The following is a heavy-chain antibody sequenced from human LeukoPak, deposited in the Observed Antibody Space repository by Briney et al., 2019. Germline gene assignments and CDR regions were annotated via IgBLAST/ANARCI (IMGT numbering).Heavy chain of an antibody. D-gene: IGHD2-21*01. Sequence: ASVKVSCKPSGYTFTSYGISWVRQAPGQGLEWMGWISADNGNTNYAQKLQGRVTMTTDTSTSTAYMELRSLRSDDTAVYFCARGSGGDCYRPLDFWGQGTLVTVSS. V-gene: IGHV1-18*01. CDR3: ARGSGGDCYRPLDF. J-gene: IGHJ4*02. CDR2: ISADNGNT. CDR1: GYTFTSYG.